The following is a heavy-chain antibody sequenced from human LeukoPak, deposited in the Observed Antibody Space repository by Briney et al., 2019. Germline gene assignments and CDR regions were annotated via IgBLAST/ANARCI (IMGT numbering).Heavy chain of an antibody. CDR3: AKPLSFSFDP. J-gene: IGHJ5*02. Sequence: GGSLRLSCAASGFTFSSYAMSWVRQAPGKGLEWVSAISGSGASTYYADFVRGRFTISRDNSKNTLYLQMNSLRAEDTAVYYCAKPLSFSFDPWGQGTLVTVSS. V-gene: IGHV3-23*01. CDR1: GFTFSSYA. D-gene: IGHD3-16*02. CDR2: ISGSGAST.